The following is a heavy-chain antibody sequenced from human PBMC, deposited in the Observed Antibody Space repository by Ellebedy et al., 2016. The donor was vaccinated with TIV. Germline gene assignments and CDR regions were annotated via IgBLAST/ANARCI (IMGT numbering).Heavy chain of an antibody. CDR2: IWYDGSNK. CDR3: ARGSVIYGDYEGFDI. V-gene: IGHV3-33*08. CDR1: GFTFSSYG. J-gene: IGHJ3*02. Sequence: PGGSLRLSCAASGFTFSSYGMHWVRQAPGKGLEWVAVIWYDGSNKYYADSVKGRFTISRDNSKNTLYLQMNSLRAEDTAVYYCARGSVIYGDYEGFDIWGQGTMVTVSS. D-gene: IGHD4-17*01.